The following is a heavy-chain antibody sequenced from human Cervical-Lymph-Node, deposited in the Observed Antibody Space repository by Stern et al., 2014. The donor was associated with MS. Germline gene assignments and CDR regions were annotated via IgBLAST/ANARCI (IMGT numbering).Heavy chain of an antibody. D-gene: IGHD1-1*01. J-gene: IGHJ4*02. CDR1: GGSITSGSYY. CDR3: ARHTTMTSLDY. V-gene: IGHV4-61*02. CDR2: VYIGRST. Sequence: QLQLQESGPGLVKPSQTLSVTCTVSGGSITSGSYYWSWIRQPAGKGLEWIGRVYIGRSTDYNPSLKSRVTISVDTSKNPFSLKLRFVTAADTAIYYCARHTTMTSLDYWGQGTLVTVSS.